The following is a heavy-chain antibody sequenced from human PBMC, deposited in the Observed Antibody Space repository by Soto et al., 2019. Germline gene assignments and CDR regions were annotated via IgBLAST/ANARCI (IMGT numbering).Heavy chain of an antibody. CDR1: GVSISSHDW. J-gene: IGHJ4*02. D-gene: IGHD6-13*01. Sequence: QVQLQESGPGLVKPSGTLSLTCAVSGVSISSHDWWTWVRQPPGKGLEWIGESHQSGNTNYNSSLESRVTISVDKSKNQFSLKLSSVTVADTAVDYCATRESSRFYWGQGTLVTVSS. CDR2: SHQSGNT. V-gene: IGHV4-4*02. CDR3: ATRESSRFY.